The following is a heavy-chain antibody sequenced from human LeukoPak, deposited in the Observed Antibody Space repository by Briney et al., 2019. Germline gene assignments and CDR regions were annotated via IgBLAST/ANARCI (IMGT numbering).Heavy chain of an antibody. CDR1: GFTFSSYA. Sequence: GGSLRLSCAASGFTFSSYAMSWVRQAPGKGLEWVSAISGSGGSTYYADSVKGRFTICRDSSKNILYLQMNSLRAEDTAVYYCAKDRCSNGIGCYYYYMDVWGKGTTVTISS. J-gene: IGHJ6*03. CDR2: ISGSGGST. CDR3: AKDRCSNGIGCYYYYMDV. V-gene: IGHV3-23*01. D-gene: IGHD2-8*01.